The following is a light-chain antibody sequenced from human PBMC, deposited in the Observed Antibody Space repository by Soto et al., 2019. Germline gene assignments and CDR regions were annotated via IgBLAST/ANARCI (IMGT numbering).Light chain of an antibody. CDR2: DAS. V-gene: IGKV1-39*01. CDR3: QQSFSIPFT. CDR1: QTIGKY. J-gene: IGKJ3*01. Sequence: DIQMTQSPSSESSTVGDRVTITCRASQTIGKYLNWYQQQPGKVPKLLIYDASYLQSGVPSRFSGSESGTDFTLNISDLRPEDFATYYCQQSFSIPFTFGPGTKVDI.